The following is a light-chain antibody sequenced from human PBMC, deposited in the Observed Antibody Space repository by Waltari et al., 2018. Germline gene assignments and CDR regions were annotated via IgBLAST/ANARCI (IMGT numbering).Light chain of an antibody. Sequence: EIVLTQSPGTLSLSPGERVTLSCRASQSLSSDYLAWYQQKPGQAPRLRIYGASTRDTGIPDRFSGSGSGTDFTLTISRLEPEDFAVYCCQQYGTSPPTFGQGTKLEIK. CDR3: QQYGTSPPT. J-gene: IGKJ2*01. V-gene: IGKV3-20*01. CDR2: GAS. CDR1: QSLSSDY.